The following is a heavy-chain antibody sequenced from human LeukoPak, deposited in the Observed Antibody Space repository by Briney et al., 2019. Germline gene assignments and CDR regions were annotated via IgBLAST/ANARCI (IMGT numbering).Heavy chain of an antibody. CDR3: ASLPHCSSTSCYNYGMDV. CDR1: GFTFWSYA. Sequence: GGSLRLSCAASGFTFWSYAMSWVRQAPGKGLEWVSAISGGGDSTYYADSVKGRFTISRDNSKNTLYLQMNSLRAEDTAVYYCASLPHCSSTSCYNYGMDVWGQGTTVTVSS. J-gene: IGHJ6*02. CDR2: ISGGGDST. V-gene: IGHV3-23*01. D-gene: IGHD2-2*02.